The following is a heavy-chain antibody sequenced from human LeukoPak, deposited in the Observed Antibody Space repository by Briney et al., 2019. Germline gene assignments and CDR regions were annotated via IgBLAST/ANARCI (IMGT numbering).Heavy chain of an antibody. J-gene: IGHJ4*02. CDR2: ISSSSSYI. Sequence: GGSLRLSCAASGFTFSSYSMNWVRQAPGKGLEWVSSISSSSSYIYYADSVKGRFTISRDNAKNSLYLQMNSLRAEDTAVYYCAKDRYYDSSGPRIDYWGQGTLVTVSS. CDR1: GFTFSSYS. V-gene: IGHV3-21*01. CDR3: AKDRYYDSSGPRIDY. D-gene: IGHD3-22*01.